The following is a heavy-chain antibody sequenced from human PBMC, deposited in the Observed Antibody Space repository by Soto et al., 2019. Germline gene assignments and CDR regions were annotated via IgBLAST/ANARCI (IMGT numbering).Heavy chain of an antibody. Sequence: EVQLVESGGGLVKPGGSLRLSCAASGFTFSSYSMNWVRQAPGKGLEWVSSISSSSTYIYYADSVKGRFTISRDNAKNPLYLQTTSLRAEDTALYYCAVIGVVAATHWFDPWGQGTLVTFSS. D-gene: IGHD2-15*01. J-gene: IGHJ5*02. CDR2: ISSSSTYI. CDR1: GFTFSSYS. V-gene: IGHV3-21*01. CDR3: AVIGVVAATHWFDP.